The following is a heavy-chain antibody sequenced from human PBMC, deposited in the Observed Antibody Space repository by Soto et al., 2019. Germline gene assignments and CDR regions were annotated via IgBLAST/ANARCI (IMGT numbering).Heavy chain of an antibody. CDR1: GGTFSSYA. CDR2: IIPIFGTA. Sequence: GASVKVSCKASGGTFSSYAISWVRQAPGQGLEWMGGIIPIFGTANYAQKFQGRVTITADESTSTAYMELSSLRSEDTAVYYYARDPICTNGVCPKDYYYYYGMDVWGQGTTVTVSS. CDR3: ARDPICTNGVCPKDYYYYYGMDV. D-gene: IGHD2-8*01. J-gene: IGHJ6*02. V-gene: IGHV1-69*13.